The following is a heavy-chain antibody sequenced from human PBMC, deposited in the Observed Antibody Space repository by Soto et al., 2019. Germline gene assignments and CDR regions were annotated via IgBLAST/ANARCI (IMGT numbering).Heavy chain of an antibody. CDR1: GGSISSGGYY. CDR3: ARENSWIQLWSHFDD. CDR2: IYYSGST. J-gene: IGHJ4*02. D-gene: IGHD5-18*01. V-gene: IGHV4-31*03. Sequence: SETLSLTCTVSGGSISSGGYYWSWIRQHPGKGLEWIGYIYYSGSTYYNPSLKSRVTISVDTSKNQFSLKLSSVTAADTAVYYCARENSWIQLWSHFDDWGQGTLVTVSS.